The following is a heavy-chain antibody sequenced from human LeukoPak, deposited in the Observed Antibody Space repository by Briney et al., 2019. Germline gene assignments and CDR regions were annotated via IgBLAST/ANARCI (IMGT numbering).Heavy chain of an antibody. CDR3: ARGRGYGLYYYYYGMDV. CDR1: GGSISSYY. V-gene: IGHV4-4*07. Sequence: SETLSLTCTVSGGSISSYYWSWIRQPAGKGLEWIGRIYTSGSTNYNPSLKSRVTMSADTSKNQFSLKLSSVTAADTAEYYCARGRGYGLYYYYYGMDVWGQGTTVTVSS. J-gene: IGHJ6*02. D-gene: IGHD5-18*01. CDR2: IYTSGST.